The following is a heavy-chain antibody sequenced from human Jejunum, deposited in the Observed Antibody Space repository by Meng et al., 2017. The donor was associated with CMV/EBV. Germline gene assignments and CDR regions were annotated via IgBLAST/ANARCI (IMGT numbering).Heavy chain of an antibody. V-gene: IGHV4-31*02. J-gene: IGHJ3*01. CDR3: ADERGTAVLDGTFDV. D-gene: IGHD3-3*01. CDR1: RSAYYY. Sequence: RSAYYYSSWIRHRPGKGLGLMGDSFISRTHNTNPSGKGGVTVSVETSKNQCSLNLTSGTAGETGDYYCADERGTAVLDGTFDVWGRGTLVTVSS. CDR2: SFISRTH.